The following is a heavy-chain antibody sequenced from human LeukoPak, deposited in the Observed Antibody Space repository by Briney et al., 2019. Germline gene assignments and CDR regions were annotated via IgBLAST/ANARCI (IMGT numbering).Heavy chain of an antibody. J-gene: IGHJ4*02. CDR3: ARGGYTTYFDY. Sequence: GGSLRLSCAASGFTFSSYSMTWVRQAPGKGLQWVSSIRATGDTTFYADSVKGRFTISRDNSKNTLYLQMSSLRAEDTAVYYCARGGYTTYFDYWGQGFLVTVSS. CDR2: IRATGDTT. D-gene: IGHD6-13*01. V-gene: IGHV3-23*01. CDR1: GFTFSSYS.